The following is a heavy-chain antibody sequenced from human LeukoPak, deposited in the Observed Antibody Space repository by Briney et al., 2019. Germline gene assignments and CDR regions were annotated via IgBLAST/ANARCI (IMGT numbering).Heavy chain of an antibody. V-gene: IGHV3-48*02. CDR3: ARGSLRSGPLNDY. CDR2: ISSSSVTT. CDR1: GFTFTNYG. J-gene: IGHJ4*02. D-gene: IGHD6-19*01. Sequence: GRSLRLSCAASGFTFTNYGMHWVRQAPGGGMEWLSYISSSSVTTYYTDSVKGRVTVSRDNAKESLNLQMNSLREEDTAVYYCARGSLRSGPLNDYCGQGTLLTVSS.